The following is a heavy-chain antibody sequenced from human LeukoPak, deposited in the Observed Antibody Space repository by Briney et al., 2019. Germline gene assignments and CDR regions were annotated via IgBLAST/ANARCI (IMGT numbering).Heavy chain of an antibody. J-gene: IGHJ3*02. Sequence: PGGSLRLSCAASGFTVSSNYMSWVRQAPGKGLEWVSVIYSGGSTYYADSVKGRFAISRDNSKNTLYLQMNSLRAEDTAVYYCATSTGGSIDAFDIWGQGTMVTVSS. CDR1: GFTVSSNY. D-gene: IGHD1-26*01. V-gene: IGHV3-53*01. CDR2: IYSGGST. CDR3: ATSTGGSIDAFDI.